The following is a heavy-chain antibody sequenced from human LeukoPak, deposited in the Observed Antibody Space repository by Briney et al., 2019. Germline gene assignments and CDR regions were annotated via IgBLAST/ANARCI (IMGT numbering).Heavy chain of an antibody. Sequence: SETLSLTCTVSGGSISTYYWSWIRQSPGKGLEWIGYIYYTGSTNYNPSLKSRVTISVDTSKNQFSLKLSSVTAADTAVYYCARDGPRMDVWGKGTTVTVSS. J-gene: IGHJ6*04. CDR3: ARDGPRMDV. CDR1: GGSISTYY. CDR2: IYYTGST. V-gene: IGHV4-59*01.